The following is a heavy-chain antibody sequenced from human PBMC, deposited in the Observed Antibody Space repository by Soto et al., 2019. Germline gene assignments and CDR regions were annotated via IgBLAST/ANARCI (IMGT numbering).Heavy chain of an antibody. CDR2: ISYSGST. V-gene: IGHV4-59*01. J-gene: IGHJ3*02. Sequence: QVQLQESGPGLVKPSETLSLTCTVSGGSISTYTWNWIRQSPGKGLEWIGYISYSGSTMSNHSLKSRVTISVDRSKNQLSLNLSSVTAADTAKYYCARDSKSDDAFDIWGLGTLVTVSS. CDR3: ARDSKSDDAFDI. CDR1: GGSISTYT.